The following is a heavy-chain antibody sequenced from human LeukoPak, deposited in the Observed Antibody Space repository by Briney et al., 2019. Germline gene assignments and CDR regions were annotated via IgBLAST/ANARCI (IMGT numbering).Heavy chain of an antibody. J-gene: IGHJ4*02. CDR2: INAGNGNT. CDR1: GYTFTSYA. D-gene: IGHD2-15*01. Sequence: ASVKVSCKASGYTFTSYAMHWARQAPGQRLEWMGWINAGNGNTKYSQKFQGRVTITRDTSASTAYMELSSLRSEDTAVYYCARDHCSGGSCYPTDYWGQGTLVTVSS. CDR3: ARDHCSGGSCYPTDY. V-gene: IGHV1-3*01.